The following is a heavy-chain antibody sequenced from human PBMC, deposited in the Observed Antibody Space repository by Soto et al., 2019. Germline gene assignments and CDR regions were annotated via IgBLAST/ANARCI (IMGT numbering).Heavy chain of an antibody. V-gene: IGHV4-31*03. CDR2: IYYTGTT. J-gene: IGHJ4*02. CDR1: GGSISSGVDCSY. Sequence: QVQLQESGPGLVKPSQTLSLICIVSGGSISSGVDCSYWTWIRQHPGKGLEWIGYIYYTGTTYYNPSLKSRPTISVDTSENHFSLELTSVTAADTAIYFCASGHDAYKVRYWGQGTLVTVPS. D-gene: IGHD1-1*01. CDR3: ASGHDAYKVRY.